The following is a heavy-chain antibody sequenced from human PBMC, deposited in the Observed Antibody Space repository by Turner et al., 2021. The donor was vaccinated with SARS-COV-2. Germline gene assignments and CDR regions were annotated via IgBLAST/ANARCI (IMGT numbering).Heavy chain of an antibody. CDR1: GYTFTSYY. D-gene: IGHD2-15*01. CDR2: INPSGGST. V-gene: IGHV1-46*01. J-gene: IGHJ4*02. Sequence: VQPVQSAAEVKKPGASVKVSCKASGYTFTSYYIHWVRQAPGQGLEWMGIINPSGGSTTYAQKFQGRVTMTTDTSTSTVYMELSSLRSEDTAVYYCAREEGIYCSGGSCYSLDYWGQGTLVTVSS. CDR3: AREEGIYCSGGSCYSLDY.